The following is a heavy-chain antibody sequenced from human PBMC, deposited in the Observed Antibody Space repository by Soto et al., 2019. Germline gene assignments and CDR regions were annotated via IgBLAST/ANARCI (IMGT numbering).Heavy chain of an antibody. J-gene: IGHJ4*02. CDR2: IYSGGSA. CDR1: GFTFFAYA. CDR3: ARLNYYGSGSYPGY. V-gene: IGHV3-21*01. Sequence: GGSLRLSCASSGFTFFAYAMTWVRQAPGKGLEWVSVIYSGGSASYADSVKGRFTISRDNAKNSLYLQMNSLRAEDTAVYYCARLNYYGSGSYPGYWGQGTLVTVSS. D-gene: IGHD3-10*01.